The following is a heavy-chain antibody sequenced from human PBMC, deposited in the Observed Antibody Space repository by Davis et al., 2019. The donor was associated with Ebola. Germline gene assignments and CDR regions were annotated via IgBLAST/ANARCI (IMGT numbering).Heavy chain of an antibody. CDR1: GGSISSYY. J-gene: IGHJ6*02. V-gene: IGHV4-59*01. CDR3: ARVPSGDYGLDV. Sequence: SETLSLTCTVSGGSISSYYWSWIRQPPGKGLEWIGYIYYSGSTNYNPSLKSRVTISVDTSKNQFSLKLSSVTAADTAAYYCARVPSGDYGLDVWGQGTTVTVSS. D-gene: IGHD2-15*01. CDR2: IYYSGST.